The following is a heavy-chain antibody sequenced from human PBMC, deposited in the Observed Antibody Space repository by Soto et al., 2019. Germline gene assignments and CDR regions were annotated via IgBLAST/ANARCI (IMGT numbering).Heavy chain of an antibody. CDR3: AKEGGRGGGCFDY. J-gene: IGHJ4*02. CDR2: ISGSGGNT. V-gene: IGHV3-23*01. Sequence: EVQLLESGGGLVQPGGSLRLSCAASGFTFSSYAMSWVRQAPGKGLEWVSAISGSGGNTYYADSVKGRFTISRDNSKNTMYLHMNSLRTEDTAVYYCAKEGGRGGGCFDYWGQGTLVTVSS. D-gene: IGHD3-16*01. CDR1: GFTFSSYA.